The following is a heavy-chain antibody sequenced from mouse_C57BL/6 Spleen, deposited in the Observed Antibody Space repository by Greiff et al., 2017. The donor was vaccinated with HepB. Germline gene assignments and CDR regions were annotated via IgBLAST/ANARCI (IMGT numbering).Heavy chain of an antibody. CDR3: ARWLLSYWYFDV. CDR1: GYAFSSSW. Sequence: QVQLKESGPELVKPGASVKISCKASGYAFSSSWMNWVKQRPGKGLEWIGRIYPGDGDTNYNGKFKGKATLTADKSSSTAYMQLSSLTSEDSAVYCCARWLLSYWYFDVWGTGTTVTVSS. J-gene: IGHJ1*03. D-gene: IGHD3-2*02. V-gene: IGHV1-82*01. CDR2: IYPGDGDT.